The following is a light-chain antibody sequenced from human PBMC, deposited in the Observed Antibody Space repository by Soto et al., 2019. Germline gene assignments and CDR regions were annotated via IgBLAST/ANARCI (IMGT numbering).Light chain of an antibody. Sequence: EIVMTQSPATLSVSPGERATLSCRASQSVSNNLAWYQQKPGQAPRLLIYGASTRHTGIPARFSGSGSGTDFTLTISSLQSEDFAVYYCQQYNNWPQTFGQGTKVEIK. CDR3: QQYNNWPQT. V-gene: IGKV3-15*01. CDR2: GAS. CDR1: QSVSNN. J-gene: IGKJ1*01.